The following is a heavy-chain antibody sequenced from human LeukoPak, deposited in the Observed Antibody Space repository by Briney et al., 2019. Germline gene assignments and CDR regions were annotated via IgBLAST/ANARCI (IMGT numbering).Heavy chain of an antibody. J-gene: IGHJ4*02. CDR3: ASLFGGVIDY. D-gene: IGHD3-16*01. CDR2: IYYIGST. CDR1: GGSINSYE. Sequence: PSGTPSLTCTVSGGSINSYEWSWIRQRPGKGLEWIGYIYYIGSTKYNPSLKSRVPISVDTSKTPFSLKLSSLTAADTAVYYCASLFGGVIDYWGQGTLVTVSS. V-gene: IGHV4-59*01.